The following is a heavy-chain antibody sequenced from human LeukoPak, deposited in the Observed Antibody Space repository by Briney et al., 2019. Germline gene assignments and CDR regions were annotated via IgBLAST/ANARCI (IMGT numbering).Heavy chain of an antibody. Sequence: SDTLSLTCTVSGGSISSYYWSWIRQPPGKGLEWLGYIYYSWSTNHNPSTKRRDSMSVETSKNQFSRKLSFLTAADRAVYYCAGVGGVGGIIKFYYIDYWGQGTLVTVSS. V-gene: IGHV4-59*07. CDR1: GGSISSYY. CDR3: AGVGGVGGIIKFYYIDY. CDR2: IYYSWST. J-gene: IGHJ4*02. D-gene: IGHD3-10*01.